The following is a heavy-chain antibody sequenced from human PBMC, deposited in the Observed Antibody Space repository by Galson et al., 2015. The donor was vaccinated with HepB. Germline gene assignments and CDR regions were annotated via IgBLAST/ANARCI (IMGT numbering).Heavy chain of an antibody. Sequence: SVKVSCKASGGTFSSYAISWVRQAPGQGLEWMGGIIPIFGTANYAQKFQGRVTITADESTSTAYMELSSLRSEDTAVYYCARVSSPTVHYYYGMDVWGQGTTVTVSS. CDR3: ARVSSPTVHYYYGMDV. CDR1: GGTFSSYA. D-gene: IGHD4-17*01. V-gene: IGHV1-69*13. CDR2: IIPIFGTA. J-gene: IGHJ6*02.